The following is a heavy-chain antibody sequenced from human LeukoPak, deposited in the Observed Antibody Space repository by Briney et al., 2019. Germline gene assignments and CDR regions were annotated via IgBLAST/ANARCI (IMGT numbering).Heavy chain of an antibody. CDR1: GGTFSSYA. V-gene: IGHV1-69*04. CDR3: AREGDDYGDYALDP. J-gene: IGHJ5*02. CDR2: IIPILGMA. Sequence: SVKVSCKASGGTFSSYAISWVRQAPGQGLEWMGRIIPILGMANYAQKFQGRVTITADKSTSTAYMELSSLRSEDTAVYYCAREGDDYGDYALDPWGQGTLVTVSS. D-gene: IGHD4-17*01.